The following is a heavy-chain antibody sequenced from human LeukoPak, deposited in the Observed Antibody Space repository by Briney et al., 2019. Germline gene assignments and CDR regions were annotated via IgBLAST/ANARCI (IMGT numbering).Heavy chain of an antibody. J-gene: IGHJ5*02. CDR2: ISGSSTSR. CDR1: GFSFSNFG. Sequence: GGTLRLSCAASGFSFSNFGMNWVRQAPGKGLEWGSSISGSSTSRFYADSVKGRFATSRDNAKNTLNLPMSSLRAEDTAVYYCARRFDFWRGTYKVKWFDPWGQGTLVTVSS. V-gene: IGHV3-21*01. CDR3: ARRFDFWRGTYKVKWFDP. D-gene: IGHD3-3*01.